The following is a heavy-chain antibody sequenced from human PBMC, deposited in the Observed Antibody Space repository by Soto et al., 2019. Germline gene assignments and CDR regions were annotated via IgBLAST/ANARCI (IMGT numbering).Heavy chain of an antibody. CDR2: ISYDGSNK. CDR3: AKDREQQLVQNDYYYGMDV. J-gene: IGHJ6*02. D-gene: IGHD6-13*01. Sequence: GGSLRLSCAASGFTFSSYGMHWVRQAPGKGLEWVAVISYDGSNKYYADSVKGRFTISRDNSKNTLYLQMNSLRAEDTAVYYCAKDREQQLVQNDYYYGMDVWGQGTTVTVS. CDR1: GFTFSSYG. V-gene: IGHV3-30*18.